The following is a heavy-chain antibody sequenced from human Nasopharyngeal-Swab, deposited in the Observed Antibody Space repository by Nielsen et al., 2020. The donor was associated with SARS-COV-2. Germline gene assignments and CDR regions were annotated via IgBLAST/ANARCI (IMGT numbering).Heavy chain of an antibody. J-gene: IGHJ4*02. CDR2: INAVKGNT. CDR1: GYTLSNYA. CDR3: ARVPAVAASRIDY. D-gene: IGHD6-19*01. Sequence: ASVKVSCKDSGYTLSNYALYWVRQAPGHRPEFMGWINAVKGNTIYSQRFQGRVRISRDTSANTVYMELNSLRSEDTAVYYCARVPAVAASRIDYWGQGTLVTVSS. V-gene: IGHV1-3*01.